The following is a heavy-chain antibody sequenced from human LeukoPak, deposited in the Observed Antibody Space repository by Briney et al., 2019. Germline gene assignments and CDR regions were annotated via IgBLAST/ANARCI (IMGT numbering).Heavy chain of an antibody. J-gene: IGHJ4*02. D-gene: IGHD3-10*01. Sequence: PGGSLRLSCAASGFTFSSYGMHWVRQAPGKGLEWVAFIRYDGSNKYYADSVKGRFTICRDNSKNTLYVQMNSLKPEDTAVYYCASLNYGAKVSGYWGQGTLVTVSS. CDR1: GFTFSSYG. CDR2: IRYDGSNK. V-gene: IGHV3-30*02. CDR3: ASLNYGAKVSGY.